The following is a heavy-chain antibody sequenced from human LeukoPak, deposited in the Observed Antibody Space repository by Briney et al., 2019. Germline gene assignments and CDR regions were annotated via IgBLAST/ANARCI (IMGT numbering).Heavy chain of an antibody. CDR1: GFIFSAYA. CDR3: AKELYGNPSGY. V-gene: IGHV3-23*01. Sequence: GGSLRLSCAASGFIFSAYAMSWVRQAPGKGLEWVSAISGDGGTISYAASVRGRFTISRDNAKNTLFLQMSSLRAGDTALYYCAKELYGNPSGYWGQGTRVTVSS. CDR2: ISGDGGTI. J-gene: IGHJ4*02. D-gene: IGHD2-8*01.